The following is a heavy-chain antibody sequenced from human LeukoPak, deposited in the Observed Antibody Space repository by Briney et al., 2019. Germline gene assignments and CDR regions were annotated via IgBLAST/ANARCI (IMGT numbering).Heavy chain of an antibody. J-gene: IGHJ3*02. Sequence: ASVKVSCKASGYTFTSYYMHWVRQAPGQGLEWMGIINPSGGSTSYAQKFQGRVTMTRDMSTSTVYMELSSLRSEDTAVYYCARDSGSGYYPANTFDIWGQGTMVTVSS. CDR2: INPSGGST. CDR1: GYTFTSYY. V-gene: IGHV1-46*01. D-gene: IGHD3-22*01. CDR3: ARDSGSGYYPANTFDI.